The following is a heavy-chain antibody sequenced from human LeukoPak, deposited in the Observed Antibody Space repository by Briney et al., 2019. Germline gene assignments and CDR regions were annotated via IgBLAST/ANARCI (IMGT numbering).Heavy chain of an antibody. CDR2: IYTSGST. J-gene: IGHJ5*02. CDR3: AREIITIFGVVIIDWFDP. CDR1: GGSISSYY. V-gene: IGHV4-4*07. Sequence: SETLSLTCTVSGGSISSYYWSWIRQPAGKGLEWIGRIYTSGSTNYNPSLKSRVTMSVDTSKNQFSLKLSSVTAEDTAVYYCAREIITIFGVVIIDWFDPWGQGTLVTVSS. D-gene: IGHD3-3*01.